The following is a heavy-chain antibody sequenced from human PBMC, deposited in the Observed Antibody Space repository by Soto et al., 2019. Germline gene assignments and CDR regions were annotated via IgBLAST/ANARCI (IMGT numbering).Heavy chain of an antibody. V-gene: IGHV3-9*01. CDR3: AKAPGFAAFAI. CDR1: GFTFDDYA. D-gene: IGHD3-9*01. J-gene: IGHJ3*02. CDR2: ISWNSGSI. Sequence: EVQLVESGGGLVQPGRSLRLSCAASGFTFDDYAMHWVRQAPGKGLEWVSGISWNSGSIGYADSVKGRFTISRDNAKNSLYLPMNSLSAEETAWYYCAKAPGFAAFAIWGPGTMVTVSS.